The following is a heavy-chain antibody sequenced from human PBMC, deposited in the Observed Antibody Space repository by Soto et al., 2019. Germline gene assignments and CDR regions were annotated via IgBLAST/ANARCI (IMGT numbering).Heavy chain of an antibody. CDR2: ITANKVDT. CDR3: GVGVDLWFYEIDV. V-gene: IGHV1-18*01. CDR1: GSPFSKYT. D-gene: IGHD1-26*01. J-gene: IGHJ6*02. Sequence: QVQVMQSGTEGKKPGASVRVSCKTPGSPFSKYTFNWVRQAPGQGLEWIGWITANKVDTDYAQRFHGRVTLTTDTSTNTAYLDLTNLRGDDTAVYFCGVGVDLWFYEIDVWGPGTTVIVSS.